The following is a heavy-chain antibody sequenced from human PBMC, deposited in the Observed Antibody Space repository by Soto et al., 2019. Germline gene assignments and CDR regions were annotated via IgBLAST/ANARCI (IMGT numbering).Heavy chain of an antibody. CDR3: ARDSRDYYDSSGSSIYFDY. V-gene: IGHV1-69*01. Sequence: QVQLVQSGAEVKKPGSSVKVSCKASGGTFSSYAISWMRQAPGQGLEWMGGIIPIFGTANYAQKFQGRVTITADESTSTAYMELSCLRSEDTAVHYCARDSRDYYDSSGSSIYFDYWGQGTLVTVSS. CDR1: GGTFSSYA. CDR2: IIPIFGTA. J-gene: IGHJ4*02. D-gene: IGHD3-22*01.